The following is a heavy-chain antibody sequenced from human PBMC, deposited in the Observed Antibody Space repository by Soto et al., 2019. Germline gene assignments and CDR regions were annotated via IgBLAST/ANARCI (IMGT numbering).Heavy chain of an antibody. V-gene: IGHV4-38-2*01. CDR2: IHHSGST. Sequence: SETLSLTCAVSGYSISSGYFWGWIRQPPGKGLEWIGSIHHSGSTYYNPSLKNRVTISVDTSKNHFSLKLTSVTAADTAVYYCARTCGGRGYHDDWGQGMLVTVSS. J-gene: IGHJ4*02. CDR1: GYSISSGYF. CDR3: ARTCGGRGYHDD. D-gene: IGHD2-21*01.